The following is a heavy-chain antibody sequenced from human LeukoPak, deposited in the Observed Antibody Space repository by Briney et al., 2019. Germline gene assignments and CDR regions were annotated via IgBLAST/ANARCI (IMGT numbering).Heavy chain of an antibody. CDR1: GFTLSSHD. J-gene: IGHJ3*02. CDR3: ARESSRTTGTTGEAFDI. D-gene: IGHD1-1*01. Sequence: PGGSLRLSCAASGFTLSSHDMHWVRQATGEGLEWVSAIATGGNTYYLGSVKGRFTISRENAKNSLYLQMNSLRAEDTAVYYCARESSRTTGTTGEAFDIWGQGTAVTVSS. V-gene: IGHV3-13*01. CDR2: IATGGNT.